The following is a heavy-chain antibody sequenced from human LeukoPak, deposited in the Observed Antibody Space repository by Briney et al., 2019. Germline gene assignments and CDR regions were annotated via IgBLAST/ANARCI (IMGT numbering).Heavy chain of an antibody. CDR2: INWNGGST. CDR3: GISYSIGWFYFDY. D-gene: IGHD6-19*01. CDR1: GFTFDDYG. J-gene: IGHJ4*02. Sequence: GGSLRLSCAASGFTFDDYGMSWVRQAPGKGLEWVSDINWNGGSTRYADSVKGRFTISRDNTKNTLYLQMNSLRAEDTALYYCGISYSIGWFYFDYWGEGALVTVSS. V-gene: IGHV3-20*04.